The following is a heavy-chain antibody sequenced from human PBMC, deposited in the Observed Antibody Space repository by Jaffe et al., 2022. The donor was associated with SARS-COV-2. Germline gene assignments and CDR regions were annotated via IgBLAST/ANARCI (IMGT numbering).Heavy chain of an antibody. Sequence: QVQLVESGGGVVQPGTSLRLSCAASGFAFSGHGMHWVRQAPGKGLEWVGNVAFDGSIENYADSVKGRFTITRDNLNDMLYLQMSSLRDEDTAVYFCARYVGDVGLDHWGQGILVTVSS. V-gene: IGHV3-33*01. CDR3: ARYVGDVGLDH. D-gene: IGHD2-21*01. CDR2: VAFDGSIE. CDR1: GFAFSGHG. J-gene: IGHJ4*02.